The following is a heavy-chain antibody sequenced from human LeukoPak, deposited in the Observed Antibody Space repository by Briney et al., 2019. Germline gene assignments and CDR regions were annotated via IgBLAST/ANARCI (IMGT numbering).Heavy chain of an antibody. CDR2: IRYDGSNK. CDR1: GFTFSTSG. Sequence: PGGSLRLSCATSGFTFSTSGMHWVRQAPGKGLEWVAFIRYDGSNKYHADSVKGRFTVSRDNAKNSLYLQMNSLRAEDTAVYYCARDRYSSSSGRPGRGWFDPWGQGTLVTVSS. J-gene: IGHJ5*02. D-gene: IGHD6-6*01. CDR3: ARDRYSSSSGRPGRGWFDP. V-gene: IGHV3-30*02.